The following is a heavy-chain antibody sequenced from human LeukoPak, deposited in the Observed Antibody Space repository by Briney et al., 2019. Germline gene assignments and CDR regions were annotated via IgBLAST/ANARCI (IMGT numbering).Heavy chain of an antibody. CDR2: ISGSGGST. CDR3: AILPGYSSSWYEVDY. J-gene: IGHJ4*02. D-gene: IGHD6-13*01. V-gene: IGHV3-23*01. CDR1: GFTFSSCA. Sequence: GGSLRLSCAASGFTFSSCAMSWVRQAPGKGLEWVSGISGSGGSTYYADSVKGRFTISRDNSKNTLYLQMNSPRAKDTAVYYCAILPGYSSSWYEVDYWGQGTLVTVSS.